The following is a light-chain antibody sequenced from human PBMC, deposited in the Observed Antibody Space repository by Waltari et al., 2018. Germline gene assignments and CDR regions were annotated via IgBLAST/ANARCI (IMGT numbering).Light chain of an antibody. V-gene: IGLV2-8*01. Sequence: QSALTQPPSASGSPGQSVAISCTATSSDMGRYDLVSWYQQHPGEAPKLIISEVNKPPSGVPDRFAGAKSGNTASLTVSGLQAEDEADYYCSSHGGSDKFYVFGTGTKVTVL. J-gene: IGLJ1*01. CDR3: SSHGGSDKFYV. CDR1: SSDMGRYDL. CDR2: EVN.